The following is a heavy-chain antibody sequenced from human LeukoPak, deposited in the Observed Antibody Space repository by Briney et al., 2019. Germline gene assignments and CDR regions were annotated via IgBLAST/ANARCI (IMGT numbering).Heavy chain of an antibody. Sequence: ASVKVSCKASGYTFTSYGISWVRQAPGQGLEWMGWISAYNGNTNYAQKLQGRVTMTTDTSTSTAYMELRSLRSDDTAVYYCARERITMVRGVIIPAEGLDYWGQGTLVTVSS. J-gene: IGHJ4*02. CDR3: ARERITMVRGVIIPAEGLDY. CDR1: GYTFTSYG. V-gene: IGHV1-18*01. CDR2: ISAYNGNT. D-gene: IGHD3-10*01.